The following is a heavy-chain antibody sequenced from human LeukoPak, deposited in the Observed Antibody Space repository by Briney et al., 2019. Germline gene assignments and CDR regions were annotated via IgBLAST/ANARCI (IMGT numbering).Heavy chain of an antibody. V-gene: IGHV3-23*01. CDR2: ISGSGGST. Sequence: PGGSLRLSCAASGFTSSSYGMSWVRQAPGKGLEWVSAISGSGGSTYYADSVKGRFTISRDNSKNTLYLQMNSLRAEDTAVYYCAKGGRDGYNYYFDYWGQGTLVTVSS. D-gene: IGHD5-12*01. J-gene: IGHJ4*02. CDR3: AKGGRDGYNYYFDY. CDR1: GFTSSSYG.